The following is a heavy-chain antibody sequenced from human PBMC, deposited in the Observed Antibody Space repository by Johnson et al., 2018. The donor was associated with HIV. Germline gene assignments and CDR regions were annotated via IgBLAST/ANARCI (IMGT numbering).Heavy chain of an antibody. V-gene: IGHV3-74*01. J-gene: IGHJ3*02. CDR1: GFTFSSYW. CDR3: ARDPGPQWELEATDAFDI. D-gene: IGHD1-26*01. Sequence: ELLVESGGGVVQPGRSLRLSCAASGFTFSSYWMHWVRQAPGKGLVWVSRINSDGSSTSYADSLKGRFTISRDNAKNTLYLQMNSLRAEDTAVYYCARDPGPQWELEATDAFDIWGQGTMVTVSS. CDR2: INSDGSST.